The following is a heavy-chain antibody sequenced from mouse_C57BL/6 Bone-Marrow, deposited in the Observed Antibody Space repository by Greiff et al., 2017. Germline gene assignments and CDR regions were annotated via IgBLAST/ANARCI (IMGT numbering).Heavy chain of an antibody. J-gene: IGHJ3*01. Sequence: DVKLQESGAELVRPGASVKLSCTASGFNIKDDYMHWVKQRPEQGLEWIGWIDHENGDTEYASKFQGKATITADTSSNTAYLQLSSLTSEDTAVYYCTTYYSNFFVFAYWGQGTLVTVSA. CDR1: GFNIKDDY. D-gene: IGHD2-5*01. CDR3: TTYYSNFFVFAY. V-gene: IGHV14-4*01. CDR2: IDHENGDT.